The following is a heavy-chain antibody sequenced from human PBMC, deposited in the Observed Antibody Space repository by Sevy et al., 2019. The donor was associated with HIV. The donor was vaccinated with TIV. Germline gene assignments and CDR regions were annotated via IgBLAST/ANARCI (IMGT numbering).Heavy chain of an antibody. Sequence: GGSLRLSCAASGFTFNNYAMSWVRQAPGKGLEWVSTISGTGVNTYYADSVKGRFTISRDNSKNTLYLQMNSLRAEDTAVYYCTKDQGDFWSGYHTNWFDPWGQGTLVTVSS. D-gene: IGHD3-3*01. J-gene: IGHJ5*02. CDR2: ISGTGVNT. V-gene: IGHV3-23*01. CDR3: TKDQGDFWSGYHTNWFDP. CDR1: GFTFNNYA.